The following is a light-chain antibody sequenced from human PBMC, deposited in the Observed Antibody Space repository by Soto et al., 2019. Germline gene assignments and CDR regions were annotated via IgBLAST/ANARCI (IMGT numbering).Light chain of an antibody. CDR1: QSISSY. CDR2: AAS. CDR3: QKCKVAPFT. Sequence: DIQMTQSPSSLSASVGDRFTITCRASQSISSYLNWYQQKPGKAPKLLIYAASSLQSGVPSRFSGSGSGTDFTLTISSLQPEDVATYYCQKCKVAPFTFGGGTKVDIK. J-gene: IGKJ4*01. V-gene: IGKV1-39*01.